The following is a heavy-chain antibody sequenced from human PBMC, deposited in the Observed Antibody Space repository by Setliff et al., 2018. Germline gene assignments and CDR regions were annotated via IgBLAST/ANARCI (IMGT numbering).Heavy chain of an antibody. CDR3: ARAPRLEWILPTFDY. V-gene: IGHV1-18*01. CDR1: GYTFLSYG. Sequence: ASVKVSCKAVGYTFLSYGFSWVRQAPGQGLEWMGWISAYTGKTDYAQNFQGRVTMTTDTSTNTAYLELRSLRYDDTAVYFCARAPRLEWILPTFDYWGQGTPVTVSS. CDR2: ISAYTGKT. J-gene: IGHJ4*02. D-gene: IGHD3-3*01.